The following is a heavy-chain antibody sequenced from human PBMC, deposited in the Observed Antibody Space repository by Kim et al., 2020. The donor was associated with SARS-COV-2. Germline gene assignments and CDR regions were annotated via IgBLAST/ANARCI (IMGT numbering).Heavy chain of an antibody. D-gene: IGHD3-9*01. Sequence: GGSLRLSCAASGFIFSSYSLNWVRQAPGKGLEWVSYISSDSSITYYADSVKGRFTIFRDNAKNSLYLQMNSPKAEDTAVYYCARDGVEDSIPKEMDLYDILTGYSDPNNWFDPWGQGTLVTVSS. V-gene: IGHV3-48*04. J-gene: IGHJ5*02. CDR1: GFIFSSYS. CDR2: ISSDSSIT. CDR3: ARDGVEDSIPKEMDLYDILTGYSDPNNWFDP.